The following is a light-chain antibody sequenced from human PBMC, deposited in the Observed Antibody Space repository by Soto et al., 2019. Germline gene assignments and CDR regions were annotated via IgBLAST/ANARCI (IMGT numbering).Light chain of an antibody. CDR3: SSSAGIYHYLV. J-gene: IGLJ3*02. V-gene: IGLV2-8*01. CDR1: SSDIGGYNS. Sequence: QSALTQPRSASGSPGQSVTISCTGTSSDIGGYNSVSWYQQHPGKAPRLMIYEVNKRPSGVPDRFSGSKSGYTASLTVSGLQTEDEAFYYCSSSAGIYHYLVFGGGTKLTVL. CDR2: EVN.